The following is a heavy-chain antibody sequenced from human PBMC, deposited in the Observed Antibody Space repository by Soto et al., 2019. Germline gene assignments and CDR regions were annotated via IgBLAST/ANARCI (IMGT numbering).Heavy chain of an antibody. D-gene: IGHD2-15*01. Sequence: ASVKVSCKASGDTFRKYAVNWVRQAPGQGLEWMGRTIPIFATTDFAPTLKGRVTITADKSTHTIYMELSSLTSEDTAIYYCVTAEGAYSNFVFDSGGPGTLVTVSS. V-gene: IGHV1-69*06. J-gene: IGHJ5*01. CDR3: VTAEGAYSNFVFDS. CDR2: TIPIFATT. CDR1: GDTFRKYA.